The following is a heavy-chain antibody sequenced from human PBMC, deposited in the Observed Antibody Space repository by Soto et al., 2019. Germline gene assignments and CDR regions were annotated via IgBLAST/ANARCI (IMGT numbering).Heavy chain of an antibody. CDR2: IIPLFGAT. Sequence: QVQLVQSGAEVKKPGSSVKVSCKASGGTFNNYAISWVRQAPGQGLEWMGGIIPLFGATNYAQHFQGRVTITADKFTSTSYMELSSLKSEDTAVYYCARLIGEGYSGTYGLDYWGQETLVTVSS. CDR1: GGTFNNYA. V-gene: IGHV1-69*06. J-gene: IGHJ4*02. D-gene: IGHD1-26*01. CDR3: ARLIGEGYSGTYGLDY.